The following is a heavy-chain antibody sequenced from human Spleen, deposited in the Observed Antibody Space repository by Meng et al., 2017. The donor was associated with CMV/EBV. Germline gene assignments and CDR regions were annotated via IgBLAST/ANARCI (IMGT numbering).Heavy chain of an antibody. CDR3: ARVNYDSSGELCGFDY. J-gene: IGHJ4*02. CDR2: INPNSGGT. D-gene: IGHD3-22*01. V-gene: IGHV1-2*02. CDR1: GYTFTGYY. Sequence: SGYTFTGYYMHWVRQAPGQGLEWMGWINPNSGGTNYAQKFQSRVTMTRDTSISTAYMELSRLRSDDTAVYYCARVNYDSSGELCGFDYWGQGTLVTVSS.